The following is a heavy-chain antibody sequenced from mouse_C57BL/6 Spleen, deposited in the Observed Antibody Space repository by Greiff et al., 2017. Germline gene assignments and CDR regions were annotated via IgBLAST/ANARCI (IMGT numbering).Heavy chain of an antibody. CDR3: TRTSVAVWYFDV. D-gene: IGHD6-1*01. Sequence: EVNVVESGEGLVKPGGSLKLSCAASGFTFSSYAMSWVRQTPEKRLEWVAYISSGGGYIYYADTVKGRFTISRDNARNTLYLQMSSLKSEDTAMDSCTRTSVAVWYFDVWGTGTTVTVSS. J-gene: IGHJ1*03. CDR1: GFTFSSYA. V-gene: IGHV5-9-1*02. CDR2: ISSGGGYI.